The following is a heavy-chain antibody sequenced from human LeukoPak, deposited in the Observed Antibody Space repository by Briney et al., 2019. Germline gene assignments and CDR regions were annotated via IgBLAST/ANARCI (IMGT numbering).Heavy chain of an antibody. Sequence: GGSLRLSCAASGFTFSSYSMNWVRQAPGKGLEWVAVISSDGSATYYVDSVKGRFTVSRDNSKNTLYLQMNSLRAEDTAVYYCAKDKGSYDILTGYYYYYGMDVWGQGTTVTVSS. V-gene: IGHV3-30*18. D-gene: IGHD3-9*01. CDR1: GFTFSSYS. CDR2: ISSDGSAT. CDR3: AKDKGSYDILTGYYYYYGMDV. J-gene: IGHJ6*02.